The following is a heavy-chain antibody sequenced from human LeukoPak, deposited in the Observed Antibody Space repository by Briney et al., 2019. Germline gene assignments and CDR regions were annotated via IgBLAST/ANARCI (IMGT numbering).Heavy chain of an antibody. J-gene: IGHJ4*02. CDR1: GFTFSGYS. V-gene: IGHV3-48*04. Sequence: GGSLRLSCAASGFTFSGYSMNWVRQAPGKGLEWVSYISSSSSTIYYADSVKGRFTISRDNAKNSLYLQMNSLRAEDTAVYYCARGIRYYDILTGHDYWGQGTLVTVSS. CDR2: ISSSSSTI. CDR3: ARGIRYYDILTGHDY. D-gene: IGHD3-9*01.